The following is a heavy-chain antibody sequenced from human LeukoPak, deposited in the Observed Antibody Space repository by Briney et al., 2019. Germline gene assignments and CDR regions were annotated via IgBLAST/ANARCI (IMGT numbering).Heavy chain of an antibody. J-gene: IGHJ4*02. CDR1: GGSFSGYY. CDR2: INHSGST. Sequence: SETLSLTCAVYGGSFSGYYWSWIRQPPGKGLEWIGEINHSGSTNYNPSLKSRVTISVDTSKNQFSLKLSSVTAADTAVYYCARGSRYDYVWGSYRGHNFDYWGQGTLVTVSS. D-gene: IGHD3-16*02. V-gene: IGHV4-34*01. CDR3: ARGSRYDYVWGSYRGHNFDY.